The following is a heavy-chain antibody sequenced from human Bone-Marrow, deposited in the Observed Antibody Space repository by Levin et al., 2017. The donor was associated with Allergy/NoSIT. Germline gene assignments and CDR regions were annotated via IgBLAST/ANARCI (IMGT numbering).Heavy chain of an antibody. J-gene: IGHJ4*02. V-gene: IGHV3-74*01. CDR2: INSDGSKI. Sequence: GGSLRLSCAASGFAFSSNWIHWVRQVPGKGLVWVSRINSDGSKIFYADSVQGRFTISRDNAKSTVYLQMNSLRTEDTAVYYCARDHHYGDWGQGTLVTVSS. CDR1: GFAFSSNW. CDR3: ARDHHYGD. D-gene: IGHD4-17*01.